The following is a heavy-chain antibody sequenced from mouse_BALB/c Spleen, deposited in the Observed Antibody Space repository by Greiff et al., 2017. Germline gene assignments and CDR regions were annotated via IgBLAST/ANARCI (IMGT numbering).Heavy chain of an antibody. D-gene: IGHD1-1*01. J-gene: IGHJ2*01. CDR2: IYPYNGGT. CDR3: ARGIYYYGSSYYFDY. Sequence: EVQLQQSGPELVKPGASVKISCKASGYTFTDYNMHWVKQSHGKSLEWIGYIYPYNGGTGYNQKFKSKATLTVDNSSSTAYMELRSLTSEDSAVYYCARGIYYYGSSYYFDYWGQGTTLTVSS. CDR1: GYTFTDYN. V-gene: IGHV1S29*02.